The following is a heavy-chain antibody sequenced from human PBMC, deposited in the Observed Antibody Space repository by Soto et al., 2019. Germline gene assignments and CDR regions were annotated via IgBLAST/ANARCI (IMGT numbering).Heavy chain of an antibody. J-gene: IGHJ3*02. D-gene: IGHD3-9*01. CDR1: GGSISSGAYY. CDR2: IYYSGST. V-gene: IGHV4-31*03. CDR3: ARDMGLRYFDWSHTLDAFDI. Sequence: TLSLTCTVSGGSISSGAYYWTWIRQHPGKGLEWIGYIYYSGSTYYNPSLKSRLTISIDTSKNQFSLRLSSVTAADTAVYYCARDMGLRYFDWSHTLDAFDIWGQGTMVTVSS.